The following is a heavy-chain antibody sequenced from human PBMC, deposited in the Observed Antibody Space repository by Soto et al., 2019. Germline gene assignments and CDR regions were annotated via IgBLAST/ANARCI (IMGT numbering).Heavy chain of an antibody. J-gene: IGHJ4*02. CDR2: ISYDGSNK. D-gene: IGHD4-4*01. CDR3: ARGNAVGYSGNSVADFDY. CDR1: GFTFSTYA. V-gene: IGHV3-30-3*01. Sequence: QVQLVESGGGVVQPGRSLRLSCAASGFTFSTYAMHWVRQAPGKGLEWVAAISYDGSNKYYADSVKGRFTISRDSSKNTLFLQMNSLRGEVTAVYYCARGNAVGYSGNSVADFDYWGQGTLVTVSS.